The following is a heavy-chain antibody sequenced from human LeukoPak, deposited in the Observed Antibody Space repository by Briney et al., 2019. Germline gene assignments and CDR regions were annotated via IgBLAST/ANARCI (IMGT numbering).Heavy chain of an antibody. CDR1: GFTFSTYS. J-gene: IGHJ4*02. Sequence: KTGGSLRLSCAASGFTFSTYSMNWVRQAPGKGLEWVSSVSSRSSYINYADSVKGRFTISRDDAKNSLYLQMNSLRAEDTAVYYCARGGGYCGGDCYGIDYWGQGTLVTVSS. CDR2: VSSRSSYI. CDR3: ARGGGYCGGDCYGIDY. V-gene: IGHV3-21*01. D-gene: IGHD2-21*01.